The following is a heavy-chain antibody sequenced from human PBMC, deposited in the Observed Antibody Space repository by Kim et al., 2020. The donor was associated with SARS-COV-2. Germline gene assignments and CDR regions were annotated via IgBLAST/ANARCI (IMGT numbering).Heavy chain of an antibody. Sequence: GESLKISCKGSGYSFTSYWIGWVRQMPGKGLEWMGIIYPGDSDTRYSPSFQGQVTISADKSISTAYLQWSSLKASDTAMYYCARHKDPYGDYPYYFDYWGQGTLVTVSS. V-gene: IGHV5-51*01. CDR2: IYPGDSDT. CDR1: GYSFTSYW. J-gene: IGHJ4*02. D-gene: IGHD4-17*01. CDR3: ARHKDPYGDYPYYFDY.